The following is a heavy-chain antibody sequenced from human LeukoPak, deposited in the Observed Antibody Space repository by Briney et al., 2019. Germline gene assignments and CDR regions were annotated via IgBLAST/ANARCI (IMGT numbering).Heavy chain of an antibody. Sequence: PGGSLRLSCAASGFTFSSCAMSWVRQAPGKGLEWVSAISGSGGRPYYADSVKGRFTISRDNFKNTLYLQMNSLRAEDTAVYYCARHPEPGYCSSTSCHESYFDYWGQGTLVTVSS. J-gene: IGHJ4*02. D-gene: IGHD2-2*01. CDR1: GFTFSSCA. CDR2: ISGSGGRP. V-gene: IGHV3-23*01. CDR3: ARHPEPGYCSSTSCHESYFDY.